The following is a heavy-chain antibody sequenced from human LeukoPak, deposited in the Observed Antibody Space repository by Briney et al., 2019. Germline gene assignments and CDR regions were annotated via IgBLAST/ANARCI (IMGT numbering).Heavy chain of an antibody. Sequence: GGSLRLSCAPSGFTFSSYGMNRVGQAAGTRLEWVAGIWYDGSNKYYADSVKGRFTISRDNSKNTLYLQMNSLRAEDTAVYYCARDFAPAALTDNWFDPWGQGTLVTVSS. CDR3: ARDFAPAALTDNWFDP. J-gene: IGHJ5*02. V-gene: IGHV3-33*01. CDR2: IWYDGSNK. CDR1: GFTFSSYG. D-gene: IGHD2-2*01.